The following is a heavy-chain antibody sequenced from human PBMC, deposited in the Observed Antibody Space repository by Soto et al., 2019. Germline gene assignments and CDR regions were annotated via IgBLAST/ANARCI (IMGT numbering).Heavy chain of an antibody. J-gene: IGHJ4*02. CDR2: IYYSGST. CDR3: ASDNAVVTPHYFDY. CDR1: GGSISSGDYY. Sequence: QVQLQESGPGLVKPSQTLSLTCTVSGGSISSGDYYWSWIRQPPGKGLEWIGYIYYSGSTYYNPPLESRLTSSLDTSKTQFSLKLSSVTAADTAVYYCASDNAVVTPHYFDYWGQGTLVTVSS. D-gene: IGHD4-4*01. V-gene: IGHV4-30-4*01.